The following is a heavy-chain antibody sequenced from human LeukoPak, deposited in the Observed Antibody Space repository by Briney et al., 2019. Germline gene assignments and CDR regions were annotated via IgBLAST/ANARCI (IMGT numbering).Heavy chain of an antibody. CDR2: ISYTGNT. CDR1: GGSISSTTYS. V-gene: IGHV4-39*01. CDR3: ARQFNNGFDI. D-gene: IGHD2/OR15-2a*01. J-gene: IGHJ3*02. Sequence: PSETLSLTCTISGGSISSTTYSWGWIRQSPGKGLEWMGNISYTGNTYYNPSLKSRVTLSVDTSKHQFSLKLNSVPAADTATYYRARQFNNGFDIWGRGTMVTVSS.